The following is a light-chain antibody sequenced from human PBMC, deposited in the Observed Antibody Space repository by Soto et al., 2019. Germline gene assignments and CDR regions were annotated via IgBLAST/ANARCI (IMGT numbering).Light chain of an antibody. CDR1: QSVSSN. J-gene: IGKJ1*01. Sequence: EIVMTQSPATLSVSPGERVTLSCRASQSVSSNLAWYQQKPGQSPRLLIYGASTRATGIPDRFSGSGSGTDFTLIISRLEPEDFAVYYCQQYGRSPWTFGQGTKVDIK. CDR2: GAS. CDR3: QQYGRSPWT. V-gene: IGKV3-20*01.